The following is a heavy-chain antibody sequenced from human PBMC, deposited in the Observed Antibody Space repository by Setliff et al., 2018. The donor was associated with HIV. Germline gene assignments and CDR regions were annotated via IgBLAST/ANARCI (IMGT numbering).Heavy chain of an antibody. J-gene: IGHJ6*03. V-gene: IGHV4-31*03. Sequence: SETLSLTCTVSGDSITSDSFWNWFRQYPGRGLEWIGYMHFSGTGNWNPSLKSRVIISVDTSQNQFSLNLSSVTDADTAVYYCARDLFTSGSDRSRQAGYYYYYYMDVWGKGTTVTVSS. CDR1: GDSITSDSF. CDR3: ARDLFTSGSDRSRQAGYYYYYYMDV. CDR2: MHFSGTG. D-gene: IGHD3-10*01.